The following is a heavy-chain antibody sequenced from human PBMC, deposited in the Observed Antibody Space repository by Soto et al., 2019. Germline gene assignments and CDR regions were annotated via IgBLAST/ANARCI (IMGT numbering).Heavy chain of an antibody. CDR3: AKDNGYCYGFY. CDR1: GFTFSSYG. D-gene: IGHD5-18*01. Sequence: QVQLVESGGGVVQPGRSLRLSCAASGFTFSSYGMHWVRQAPGKGLEWVAVISYDGSNKYYADSVKGRFTISRDNSKNTLYLQMNSLTAEDTVVYYCAKDNGYCYGFYWGHGTLVTVSS. CDR2: ISYDGSNK. V-gene: IGHV3-30*18. J-gene: IGHJ4*01.